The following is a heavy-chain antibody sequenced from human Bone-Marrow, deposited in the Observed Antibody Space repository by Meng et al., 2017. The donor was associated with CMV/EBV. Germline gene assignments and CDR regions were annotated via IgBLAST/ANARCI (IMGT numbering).Heavy chain of an antibody. Sequence: GESLKISCAASGFTFSSYAMHWVRQAPGKGLEWVAVISYDGSNKYYADSVKGRFTISRDNSKNTLYLQMNSLRAEDTAVYYCAKRGFGVVTPDYWGQGKLVTVSS. CDR2: ISYDGSNK. CDR3: AKRGFGVVTPDY. D-gene: IGHD3-3*01. CDR1: GFTFSSYA. V-gene: IGHV3-30-3*02. J-gene: IGHJ4*02.